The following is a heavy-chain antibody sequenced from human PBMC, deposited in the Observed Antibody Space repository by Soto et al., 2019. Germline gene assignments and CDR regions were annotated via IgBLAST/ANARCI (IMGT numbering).Heavy chain of an antibody. V-gene: IGHV4-59*01. J-gene: IGHJ5*02. Sequence: SETLSLTCPVAGGSISSYYWSWIRQPPGKGLEWIGYIYYSGSTNYNPSLKSRVTISVDTSKNQFSLKLSSVTAADTAVYYCARVQDGYSGYDPENNWFDPWGQGTLVTVSS. CDR1: GGSISSYY. CDR3: ARVQDGYSGYDPENNWFDP. D-gene: IGHD5-12*01. CDR2: IYYSGST.